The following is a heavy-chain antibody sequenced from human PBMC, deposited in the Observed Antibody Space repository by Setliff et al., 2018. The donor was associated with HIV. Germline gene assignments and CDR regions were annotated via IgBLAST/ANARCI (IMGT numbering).Heavy chain of an antibody. D-gene: IGHD2-15*01. V-gene: IGHV4-61*02. CDR3: ARELGYCSGGSCRGGSQP. CDR2: IYTSGST. CDR1: GGSISSGNYY. Sequence: PSETLSLTCTVSGGSISSGNYYWSWIRQPAGKGLEWIGRIYTSGSTNYNPSLKSRVTISVDTSKNQFSLKLSSVTAADTAVYYCARELGYCSGGSCRGGSQPWGQGTLVTVSS. J-gene: IGHJ5*02.